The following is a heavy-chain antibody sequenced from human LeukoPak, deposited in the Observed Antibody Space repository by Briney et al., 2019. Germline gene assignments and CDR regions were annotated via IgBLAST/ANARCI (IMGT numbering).Heavy chain of an antibody. CDR2: IYGGGTT. CDR3: AREQGYYDSSGYYKIDY. V-gene: IGHV3-53*01. J-gene: IGHJ4*02. D-gene: IGHD3-22*01. CDR1: GFTVSSNY. Sequence: PGGSLRLSCAASGFTVSSNYMTWVRHAPGKGLEWVSVIYGGGTTYYADSVKGRFTISRDNSKNTLYLQMNSLRAEDTAVYYCAREQGYYDSSGYYKIDYWGQGTLVTVSS.